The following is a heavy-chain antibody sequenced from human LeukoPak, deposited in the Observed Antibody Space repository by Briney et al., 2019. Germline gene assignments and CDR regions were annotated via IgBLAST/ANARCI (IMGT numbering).Heavy chain of an antibody. CDR1: GFTFDDYV. D-gene: IGHD5-24*01. CDR2: ISWDGGSI. Sequence: GGSPRLSCAASGFTFDDYVMHWVRQAPGKGLEWVSLISWDGGSIYYADFVKGRFTISRDNSKNSLYLQMNSLRTEDTAVYYCVKVKRWAFDHWGQGTLVTVSS. V-gene: IGHV3-43*01. J-gene: IGHJ4*02. CDR3: VKVKRWAFDH.